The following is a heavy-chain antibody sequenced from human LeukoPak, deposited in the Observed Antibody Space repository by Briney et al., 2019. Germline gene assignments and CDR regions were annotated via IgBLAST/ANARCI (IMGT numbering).Heavy chain of an antibody. J-gene: IGHJ4*02. CDR1: SGSISSYF. Sequence: NPSETLSLTCTVSSGSISSYFWSWIRQSPGKGLEWIGYIYYSGSTNYNPSLKSRVHISVDTSKTQFSLKLSSVTAADSAVYYCARTRGDYTIDYWGQGTLVTVSS. CDR3: ARTRGDYTIDY. D-gene: IGHD4-17*01. CDR2: IYYSGST. V-gene: IGHV4-59*01.